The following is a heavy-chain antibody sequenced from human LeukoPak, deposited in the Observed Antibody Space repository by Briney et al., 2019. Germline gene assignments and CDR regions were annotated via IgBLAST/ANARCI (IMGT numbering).Heavy chain of an antibody. V-gene: IGHV3-33*06. CDR2: IWYDGSNK. CDR1: GYTFTGYY. D-gene: IGHD6-19*01. J-gene: IGHJ3*02. Sequence: SCKASGYTFTGYYMHWVRQAPGKGLEWVAVIWYDGSNKYYADSVKGRFTISRDNSKNTLYLQMNSLRAEDTAVYYCAKGRIAVAGGNDAFDIWGQGTMVTVSS. CDR3: AKGRIAVAGGNDAFDI.